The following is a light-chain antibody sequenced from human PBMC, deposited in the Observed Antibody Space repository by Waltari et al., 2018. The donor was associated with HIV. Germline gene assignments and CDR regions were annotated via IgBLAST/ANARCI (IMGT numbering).Light chain of an antibody. CDR1: RANDGNT. CDR2: RDN. J-gene: IGLJ3*02. Sequence: QSVLTQPPSASGTPGQRVTISWSGSRANDGNTVYWYQERPGTAPKVLIYRDNQRPSGVPDRFSGSRSGTSASLDVSGLRSEDEANYFCAAWDDILSGWVFGGGTKLTVL. CDR3: AAWDDILSGWV. V-gene: IGLV1-47*01.